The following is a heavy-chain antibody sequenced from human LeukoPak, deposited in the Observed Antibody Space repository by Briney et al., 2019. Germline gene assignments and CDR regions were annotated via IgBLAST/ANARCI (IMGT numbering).Heavy chain of an antibody. V-gene: IGHV1-18*01. J-gene: IGHJ4*02. CDR1: GYTFTSYG. CDR2: ISAYNGNT. D-gene: IGHD2-15*01. Sequence: ASVKLSCKASGYTFTSYGISWVRQAPGQGLEWMGWISAYNGNTNYAQKLQGRVTMTTDTSTSTAYMELRSLRSDDTAVYYCARTPRGYCSGGSCQDYWGQGTLVTVSS. CDR3: ARTPRGYCSGGSCQDY.